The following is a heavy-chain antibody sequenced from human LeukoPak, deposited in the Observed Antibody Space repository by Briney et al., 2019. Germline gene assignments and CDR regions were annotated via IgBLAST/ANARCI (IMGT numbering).Heavy chain of an antibody. Sequence: PGGSLRLSCAASGFTFSSYAKNWVRQAPGKGLELVSAISGCGGSTYYADSVKGRFTISRDNSKNTLYLQMNSLSAEDTAVYYCAKGLLRAAMPQSNYFDYWGQGNLVTVSS. D-gene: IGHD2-2*01. V-gene: IGHV3-23*01. CDR1: GFTFSSYA. CDR3: AKGLLRAAMPQSNYFDY. J-gene: IGHJ4*02. CDR2: ISGCGGST.